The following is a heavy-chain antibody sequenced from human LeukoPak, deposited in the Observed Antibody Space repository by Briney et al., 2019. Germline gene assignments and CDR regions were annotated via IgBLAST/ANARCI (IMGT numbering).Heavy chain of an antibody. Sequence: ASVKVSCKASGGTFSSYAINWVRQAPGQGLEWMGRIIPILGIANYAQKFQGRVTITADKSTSTAYMELSSLRSEDTAVYYCARDPITIFGVVIGPWGQGTLVTVSS. CDR2: IIPILGIA. V-gene: IGHV1-69*04. CDR1: GGTFSSYA. CDR3: ARDPITIFGVVIGP. J-gene: IGHJ5*02. D-gene: IGHD3-3*01.